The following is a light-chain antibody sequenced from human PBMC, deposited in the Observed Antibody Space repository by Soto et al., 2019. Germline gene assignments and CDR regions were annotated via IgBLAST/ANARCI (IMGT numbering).Light chain of an antibody. CDR2: GAS. CDR1: QTVSSNY. V-gene: IGKV3-20*01. J-gene: IGKJ5*01. CDR3: QQYTGPPTT. Sequence: EIILTQSPDTLSLSPGERATLSCRASQTVSSNYLAWCQQRPGQAPRLLIYGASTRAAGIPDRFSGSGSRTDFTLTITRLEPEDSAVYFCQQYTGPPTTFGQGTRLEI.